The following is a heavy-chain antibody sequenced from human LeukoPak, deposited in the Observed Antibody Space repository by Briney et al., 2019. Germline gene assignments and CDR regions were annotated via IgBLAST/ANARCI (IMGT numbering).Heavy chain of an antibody. CDR1: GGSFSGYY. J-gene: IGHJ4*02. Sequence: SETLSLTCAVYGGSFSGYYWSWIRQPPGKGLEWIGEINQSGSTNYNPSLKSRVTISVDTSKNQFSLKLSSVTAADTAVYYCARAYYDYVWGSYRPNHFDYWGQGTLVTVSS. D-gene: IGHD3-16*02. V-gene: IGHV4-34*01. CDR3: ARAYYDYVWGSYRPNHFDY. CDR2: INQSGST.